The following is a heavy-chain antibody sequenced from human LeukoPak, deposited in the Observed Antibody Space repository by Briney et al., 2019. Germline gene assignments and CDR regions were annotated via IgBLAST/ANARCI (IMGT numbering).Heavy chain of an antibody. Sequence: GGSLRLSCAASGFTFSSYWMHWVRQAPGKGLVWVSRINSDGSSTIYADSVKGRFTISRDNAKSTLYLQMNSLRAEDTAVYYCTRWGPIASDYWGQGTLVTVSS. J-gene: IGHJ4*02. D-gene: IGHD3-3*02. CDR1: GFTFSSYW. CDR2: INSDGSST. CDR3: TRWGPIASDY. V-gene: IGHV3-74*01.